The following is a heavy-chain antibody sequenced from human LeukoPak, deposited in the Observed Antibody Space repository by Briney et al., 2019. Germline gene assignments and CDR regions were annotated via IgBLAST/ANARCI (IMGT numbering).Heavy chain of an antibody. V-gene: IGHV4-61*01. D-gene: IGHD2-15*01. CDR2: IYYSGST. Sequence: SETLSLTCTVSGGSVSSSSYYWSWIRQPPGKGLEWIGYIYYSGSTNYNPSLKSRVTISVDTSKNQFSLKLSSVTAADTAVYYCARSPSRTTPDYWGQGTLVTASS. CDR3: ARSPSRTTPDY. J-gene: IGHJ4*02. CDR1: GGSVSSSSYY.